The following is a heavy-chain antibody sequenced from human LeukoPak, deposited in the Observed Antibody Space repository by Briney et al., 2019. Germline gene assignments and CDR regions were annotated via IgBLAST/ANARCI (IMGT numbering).Heavy chain of an antibody. CDR2: IYHSGNT. J-gene: IGHJ4*02. D-gene: IGHD6-13*01. CDR1: GYSVSSGFY. CDR3: ARGVIAAGGNDFDY. Sequence: SETLSLTCTVSGYSVSSGFYWGWIRQPPGKGLEWVGIIYHSGNTYYNPSLKSRVTMSLDTSKNQFSLKLTSVTAADTAVYYCARGVIAAGGNDFDYWGQGTLVTVSS. V-gene: IGHV4-38-2*02.